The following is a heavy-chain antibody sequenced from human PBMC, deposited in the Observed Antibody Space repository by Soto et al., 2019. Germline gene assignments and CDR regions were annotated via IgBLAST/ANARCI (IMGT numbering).Heavy chain of an antibody. Sequence: GGSLRRSWAASGFTFSTYLMTWGRQAPGKGLEWVANIKEDGGEIYYVDSVKGRFTISRDNAKNSLYLQMNSLRADDTAIYYCARDRGWLTFDYWGQGNLVTVSS. J-gene: IGHJ4*02. V-gene: IGHV3-7*01. CDR2: IKEDGGEI. CDR3: ARDRGWLTFDY. CDR1: GFTFSTYL. D-gene: IGHD6-19*01.